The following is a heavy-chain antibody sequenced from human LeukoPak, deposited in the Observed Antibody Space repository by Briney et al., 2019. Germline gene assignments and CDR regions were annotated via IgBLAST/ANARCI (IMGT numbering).Heavy chain of an antibody. D-gene: IGHD2-8*01. CDR2: IYYSGST. CDR1: GGSINNYY. Sequence: SETLSLTCTVSGGSINNYYWSWIQQPPGKGLEWIGYIYYSGSTNYNPSLKSRVTISVDTSKNQFSLKLSSVTAADTAVYYCARQSPYCTDGVCYTGAFDIWGQGTMVTVSS. J-gene: IGHJ3*02. V-gene: IGHV4-59*08. CDR3: ARQSPYCTDGVCYTGAFDI.